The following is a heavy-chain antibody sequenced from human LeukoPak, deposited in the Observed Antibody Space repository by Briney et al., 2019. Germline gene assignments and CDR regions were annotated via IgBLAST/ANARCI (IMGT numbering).Heavy chain of an antibody. CDR2: IGASGGTT. D-gene: IGHD6-19*01. V-gene: IGHV3-23*01. Sequence: GGSLRLSCTVYGFTFSKYAMNWVRQGPGKGLEWVSGIGASGGTTYHADPVQGRFTISRDNSKNTLSLQVNSLRAEDTGVYFCAKDLEAVAGTIVNDYWGQGTLVTVSS. J-gene: IGHJ4*02. CDR1: GFTFSKYA. CDR3: AKDLEAVAGTIVNDY.